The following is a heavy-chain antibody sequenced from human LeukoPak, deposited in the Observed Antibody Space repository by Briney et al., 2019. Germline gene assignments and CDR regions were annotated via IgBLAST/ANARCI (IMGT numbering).Heavy chain of an antibody. D-gene: IGHD1-14*01. CDR1: GGSISSSSYY. V-gene: IGHV4-39*01. J-gene: IGHJ4*02. CDR2: IYYSGST. CDR3: ARLALGGGINY. Sequence: SETLSLTCTVSGGSISSSSYYWGWIRQPPGKGLEWIGSIYYSGSTYYNPSLKSRVTISVDTSKNQFSLKLTSVTAADTAVYYCARLALGGGINYWGQGTLVTVSS.